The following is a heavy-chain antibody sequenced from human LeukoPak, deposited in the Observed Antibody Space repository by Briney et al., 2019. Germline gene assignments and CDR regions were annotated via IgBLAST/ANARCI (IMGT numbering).Heavy chain of an antibody. V-gene: IGHV3-74*01. CDR3: ALSITGTTLGDY. D-gene: IGHD1-7*01. CDR1: GFTFSSYW. Sequence: PGGSLRLSCAASGFTFSSYWMHWVRQAPGKGLVWVSRINSDGSSTSYADSVKGRFTISRDNSKNTLYLQMNSLRAEDTAVYYCALSITGTTLGDYWGQGTLVTVSS. CDR2: INSDGSST. J-gene: IGHJ4*02.